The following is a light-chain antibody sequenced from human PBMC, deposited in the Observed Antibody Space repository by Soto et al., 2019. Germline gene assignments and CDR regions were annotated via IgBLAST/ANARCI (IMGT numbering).Light chain of an antibody. CDR2: EVS. V-gene: IGLV2-14*01. CDR3: NSHTGSGIV. CDR1: SSDVGGYNY. Sequence: QSVLTQPASVSGSPGQSITISCTGTSSDVGGYNYVSWYQHHPGKAPKLMIYEVSNRPSGVSYRFSGSKSGNTASLTISGLQAEDEADYYCNSHTGSGIVFGTGTKVTVL. J-gene: IGLJ1*01.